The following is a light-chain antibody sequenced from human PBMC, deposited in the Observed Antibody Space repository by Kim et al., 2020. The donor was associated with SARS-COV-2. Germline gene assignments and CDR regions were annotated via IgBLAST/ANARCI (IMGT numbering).Light chain of an antibody. J-gene: IGKJ3*01. Sequence: DIQMTQSPSTLSASVGDRVTITCRASQSISSWLAWYQQKPGKAPKLLIYKASSLESGVPSRFSGCGSGTEFTLTISSLQPDDFATYYCQQYNSYPLFTFGPGTKVDIK. CDR1: QSISSW. V-gene: IGKV1-5*03. CDR2: KAS. CDR3: QQYNSYPLFT.